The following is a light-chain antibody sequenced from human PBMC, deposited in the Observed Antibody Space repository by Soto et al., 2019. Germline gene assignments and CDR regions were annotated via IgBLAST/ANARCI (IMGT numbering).Light chain of an antibody. Sequence: EIVMTQSPATLSVSPGERATLSCRASQSVSSNLAWYQQKPGQAPRLLIYGASTRAPGIPARFSGSGSGTAFTLTISSLKAEDFALYYCQQYNNWPPWTFGQGTKVEIK. J-gene: IGKJ1*01. CDR3: QQYNNWPPWT. CDR2: GAS. V-gene: IGKV3-15*01. CDR1: QSVSSN.